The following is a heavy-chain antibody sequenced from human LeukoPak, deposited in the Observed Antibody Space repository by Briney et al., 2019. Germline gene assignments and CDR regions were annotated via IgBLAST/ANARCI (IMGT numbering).Heavy chain of an antibody. CDR3: ARAKYSSSSGWFDP. Sequence: GASVKVSCKASGYTFTSYAMHWVRQAPGQGLEWMGWINPNSGGTNYAQKFQGRVTMTRDTSISTAYMELSRLRSDDTAVYYCARAKYSSSSGWFDPWGQGTLVTVSS. CDR2: INPNSGGT. J-gene: IGHJ5*02. D-gene: IGHD6-6*01. CDR1: GYTFTSYA. V-gene: IGHV1-2*02.